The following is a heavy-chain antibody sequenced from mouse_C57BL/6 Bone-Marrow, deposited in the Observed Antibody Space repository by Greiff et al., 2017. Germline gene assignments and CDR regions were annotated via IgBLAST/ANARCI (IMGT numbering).Heavy chain of an antibody. D-gene: IGHD2-3*01. J-gene: IGHJ4*01. CDR1: GYTFTDYE. Sequence: VKLQESGAELVRPGASVTLSCKASGYTFTDYEMHWVKQTPVHGLEWIGAIDPETGGTAYNQKFKGKAILTADKSSSTAYMELRSLTSEDSAVYYCTRPFYPPDYWGQGTSVTVSS. V-gene: IGHV1-15*01. CDR2: IDPETGGT. CDR3: TRPFYPPDY.